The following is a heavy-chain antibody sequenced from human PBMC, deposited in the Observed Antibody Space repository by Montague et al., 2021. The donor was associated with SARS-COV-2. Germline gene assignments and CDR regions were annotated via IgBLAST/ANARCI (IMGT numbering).Heavy chain of an antibody. CDR2: SYHSGTT. Sequence: SETLSLTCTVSGYSINSNYYWGWIRQPPGKGLEWIGCSYHSGTTXYHPSLKSRVTISLDTSNNHFSLKVTSVTAADTAVYYCAIAPYYGPGKPYQFDYWGRGTLVTVSS. CDR3: AIAPYYGPGKPYQFDY. J-gene: IGHJ4*02. V-gene: IGHV4-38-2*02. CDR1: GYSINSNYY. D-gene: IGHD3-10*01.